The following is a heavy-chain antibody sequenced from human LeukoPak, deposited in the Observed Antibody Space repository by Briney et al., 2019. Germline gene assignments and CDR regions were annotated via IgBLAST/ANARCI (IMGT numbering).Heavy chain of an antibody. CDR3: ASLEGYCSGGSCYGPFDY. CDR2: ISPTGGST. V-gene: IGHV3-23*01. Sequence: GGSLRLSCAASGFTFSSYAMSWVRQAPGKGLEWVSTISPTGGSTYYADSVKGRFTISRDISKNTLYLQMNSLRAEDTAVYYCASLEGYCSGGSCYGPFDYWGQGTLVTVSS. D-gene: IGHD2-15*01. J-gene: IGHJ4*02. CDR1: GFTFSSYA.